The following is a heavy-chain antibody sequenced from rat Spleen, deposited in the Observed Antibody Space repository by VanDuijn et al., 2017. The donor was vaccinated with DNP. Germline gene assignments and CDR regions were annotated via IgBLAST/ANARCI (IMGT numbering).Heavy chain of an antibody. CDR1: GYSITSNY. CDR3: ARWPGYNPPYAMDA. D-gene: IGHD1-4*01. Sequence: EVQFQESGPGLVKPSQSLSLTCSVTGYSITSNYWGWIRKFPGNNMEWIGHISYSGSTGYNPSLKSRISITRDTSKNQLFLQVNSVTTEDTATYYCARWPGYNPPYAMDAWGQGTSVTVSS. J-gene: IGHJ4*01. V-gene: IGHV3-1*01. CDR2: ISYSGST.